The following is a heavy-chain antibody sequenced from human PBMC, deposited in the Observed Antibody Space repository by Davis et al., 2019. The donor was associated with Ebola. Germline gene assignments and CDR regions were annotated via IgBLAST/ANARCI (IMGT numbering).Heavy chain of an antibody. CDR1: GGTFSSYA. V-gene: IGHV1-69*04. J-gene: IGHJ4*02. CDR3: ARGSRANEFWSGYPTDNFDY. CDR2: IIPILGIA. D-gene: IGHD3-3*01. Sequence: SVKVSCKASGGTFSSYAISWVRQAPGQGLEWLGRIIPILGIANYAQKFQGRVTITADKSTTTAYMELSSLRSEDTAVYYCARGSRANEFWSGYPTDNFDYWGQGTLVTVSS.